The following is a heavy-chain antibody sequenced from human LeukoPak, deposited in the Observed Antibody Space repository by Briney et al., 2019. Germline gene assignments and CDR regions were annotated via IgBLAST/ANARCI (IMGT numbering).Heavy chain of an antibody. CDR2: IYINGAT. Sequence: SETLSLTCTVSGGSITANVYYWGWIRQSPGKVLEWLGSIYINGATYYNPSLKNRVTLSIDPPKNQFSLTLRSVTAADTAVYYCARSSIVATNAIDYWGQGTLVTVSS. J-gene: IGHJ4*02. CDR3: ARSSIVATNAIDY. CDR1: GGSITANVYY. D-gene: IGHD5-12*01. V-gene: IGHV4-39*07.